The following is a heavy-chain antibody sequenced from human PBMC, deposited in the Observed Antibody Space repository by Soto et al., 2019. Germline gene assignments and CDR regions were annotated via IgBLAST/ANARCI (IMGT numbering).Heavy chain of an antibody. CDR3: ASRGYSSSSFDY. CDR1: GGSISSGDDY. CDR2: MSYSGRT. Sequence: QVQLQESGLGLVKPSQTLSLTCTVSGGSISSGDDYWSWIRQPPGKGLEWIGYMSYSGRTDYSPSLISRVTISLDTSKNQFSLRLNSVTAADTAVYFCASRGYSSSSFDYWGQGILVTVSS. V-gene: IGHV4-30-4*01. J-gene: IGHJ4*02. D-gene: IGHD6-13*01.